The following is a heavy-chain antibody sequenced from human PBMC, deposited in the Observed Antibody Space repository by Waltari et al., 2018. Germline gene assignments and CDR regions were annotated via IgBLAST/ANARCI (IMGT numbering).Heavy chain of an antibody. J-gene: IGHJ3*02. CDR2: ISGSGGST. V-gene: IGHV3-23*01. D-gene: IGHD2-8*01. CDR3: AKVRWDCTNGVCPPDAFDI. Sequence: EVQLLESGGGLVQPGGSLRLSCAASGFTFSSYAMSWVRQAPGKGLEWVSAISGSGGSTYYADSVKGRFTISRDNSKNTLYLQMNSLRAEDTAVYYCAKVRWDCTNGVCPPDAFDIWGQGTMVTVSS. CDR1: GFTFSSYA.